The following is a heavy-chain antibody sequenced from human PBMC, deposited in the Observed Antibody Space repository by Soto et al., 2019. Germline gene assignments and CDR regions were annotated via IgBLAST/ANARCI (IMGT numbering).Heavy chain of an antibody. V-gene: IGHV2-5*02. CDR1: GVSLSTSGVG. J-gene: IGHJ5*02. CDR2: IYWDDDK. Sequence: SGPTLVNPTHTLTLTCTFSGVSLSTSGVGVGWIRQPPGKALEWLALIYWDDDKRYSPSLKSRLTITKDTSKNQVVLTMTNMDPRYKAACAWPGRRNMWPLYYDRSGYYSYNWFDPWGQGTLVTGSS. CDR3: PGRRNMWPLYYDRSGYYSYNWFDP. D-gene: IGHD3-22*01.